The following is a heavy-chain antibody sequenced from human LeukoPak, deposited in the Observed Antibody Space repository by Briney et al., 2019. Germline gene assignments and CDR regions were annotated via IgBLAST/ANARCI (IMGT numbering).Heavy chain of an antibody. Sequence: QPGGSLRLSCAASGFTVSSNYMSWVRQALGKGLEWVSVIYSGGSTYYADSVKGRFTISRDNSKNTLYLQMNSLRAEDTAVYYCARDHPYYDSSGYYYFDYWGQGTLVTVSS. D-gene: IGHD3-22*01. CDR3: ARDHPYYDSSGYYYFDY. CDR2: IYSGGST. CDR1: GFTVSSNY. V-gene: IGHV3-66*01. J-gene: IGHJ4*02.